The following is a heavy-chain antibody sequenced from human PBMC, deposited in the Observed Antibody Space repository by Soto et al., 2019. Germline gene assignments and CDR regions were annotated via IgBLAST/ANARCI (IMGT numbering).Heavy chain of an antibody. V-gene: IGHV6-1*01. CDR3: ASDPDWGIAFDV. D-gene: IGHD7-27*01. CDR1: GDSVSINTAA. J-gene: IGHJ3*01. Sequence: PTQTLSLTCAISGDSVSINTAASNWIRQSQSRGLEWLGRTYYRSKWYNDYAVSVKSRITINPDTSKNQFSLQMNSVTPDDTAVYYCASDPDWGIAFDVLCQGTAVTV. CDR2: TYYRSKWYN.